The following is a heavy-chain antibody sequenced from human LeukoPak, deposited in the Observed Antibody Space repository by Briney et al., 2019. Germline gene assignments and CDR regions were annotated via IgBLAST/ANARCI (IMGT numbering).Heavy chain of an antibody. CDR1: GFTFSSYA. CDR2: ISGSGGST. D-gene: IGHD6-19*01. J-gene: IGHJ6*02. Sequence: GGSLRLSCAASGFTFSSYAMSSVRQAPGKGLEWVSAISGSGGSTYYADSVKGRFTISRDNSKNTLYLQMNSLRAEDTAVYYCAKDDAFPQWLVRYYYYYGMDVWGQGTTVTVSS. CDR3: AKDDAFPQWLVRYYYYYGMDV. V-gene: IGHV3-23*01.